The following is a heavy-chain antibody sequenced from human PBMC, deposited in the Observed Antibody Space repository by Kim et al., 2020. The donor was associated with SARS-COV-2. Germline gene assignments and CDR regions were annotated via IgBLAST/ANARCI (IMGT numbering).Heavy chain of an antibody. CDR1: GGSISSSSYY. CDR2: IYYSGST. J-gene: IGHJ4*02. Sequence: SETLSLTCTVSGGSISSSSYYWGWIRQPPGKGLEWIGSIYYSGSTYYNPSLKSRVTISVDTSKNQFSLKLSSVTAADTAVYYCARDRSSGWTGPPLDYWGQGTLVTVSS. D-gene: IGHD6-19*01. V-gene: IGHV4-39*07. CDR3: ARDRSSGWTGPPLDY.